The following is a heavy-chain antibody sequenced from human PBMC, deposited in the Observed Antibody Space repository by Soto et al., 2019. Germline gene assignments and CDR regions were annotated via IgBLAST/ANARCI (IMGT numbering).Heavy chain of an antibody. CDR3: ARDRGYSGYDSPRYYYGMDV. J-gene: IGHJ6*02. D-gene: IGHD5-12*01. CDR1: GLTFSSYG. Sequence: QVQLVESGGGVVQPGRSLRLSCAASGLTFSSYGMHWVRQAPGKGLEWGAVIWYDGSNKWYADSVKGRFTISRDNSKNTLHLQMNSLRAEDTAVYSCARDRGYSGYDSPRYYYGMDVWGQGTTVTVSS. CDR2: IWYDGSNK. V-gene: IGHV3-33*01.